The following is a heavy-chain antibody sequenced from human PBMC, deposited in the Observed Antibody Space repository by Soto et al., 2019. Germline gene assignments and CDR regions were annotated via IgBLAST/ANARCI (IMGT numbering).Heavy chain of an antibody. CDR3: AHRPRWGITMTYNWFDP. Sequence: QITLKESGPPLVKPTQTLTLTCTFSGFSLSTSGVGVGWIRQPPGKALEWLALIYWDDDKRYSPSLKSRLTITKDTSKNQVVLTMTNMDPVDTATYYCAHRPRWGITMTYNWFDPWGQGTLVTVSS. V-gene: IGHV2-5*02. CDR2: IYWDDDK. D-gene: IGHD3-22*01. CDR1: GFSLSTSGVG. J-gene: IGHJ5*02.